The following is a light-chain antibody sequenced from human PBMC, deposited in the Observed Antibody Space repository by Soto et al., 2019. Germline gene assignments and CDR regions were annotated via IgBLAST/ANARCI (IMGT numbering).Light chain of an antibody. Sequence: QSVLTQPRSVSGSPGQSVTISCTGTSSDVGGYNFVSWYQQHPGKAPKLMIYDVSQRPSGVPDRFSGSKSGNTASLTISGLQDEEEADYYCCSYAGSHFLFGGGTKLTVL. CDR3: CSYAGSHFL. CDR1: SSDVGGYNF. J-gene: IGLJ2*01. CDR2: DVS. V-gene: IGLV2-11*01.